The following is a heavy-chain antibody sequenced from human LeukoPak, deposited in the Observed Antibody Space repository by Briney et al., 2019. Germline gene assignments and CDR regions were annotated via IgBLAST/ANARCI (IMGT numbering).Heavy chain of an antibody. D-gene: IGHD3-22*01. Sequence: TSETLSLTCTVSGGSISSYYWSWIRQPPGKGLEWIGRIYTSGSTNYNPSLKSRVTMSVDTSKNQFSLKLSSVTAADTAVYYCARAGYYYDSSGYYSFDYWGQGTLVTVSS. V-gene: IGHV4-4*07. CDR1: GGSISSYY. J-gene: IGHJ4*02. CDR2: IYTSGST. CDR3: ARAGYYYDSSGYYSFDY.